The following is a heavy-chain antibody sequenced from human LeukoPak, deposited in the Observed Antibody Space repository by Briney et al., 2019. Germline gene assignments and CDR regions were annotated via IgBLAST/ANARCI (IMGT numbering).Heavy chain of an antibody. CDR3: ARHGIDNYDTGVYSNWFDP. D-gene: IGHD3-22*01. Sequence: SETLSLTCSVYGDSMSSSSFYWGWIRQPPGKGLEWIASIYYSGNTFYNPSLKSRVTISVDKFRNRFSLKLASVTAADTAVYYCARHGIDNYDTGVYSNWFDPWGQGTLVTVSS. J-gene: IGHJ5*01. CDR2: IYYSGNT. CDR1: GDSMSSSSFY. V-gene: IGHV4-39*01.